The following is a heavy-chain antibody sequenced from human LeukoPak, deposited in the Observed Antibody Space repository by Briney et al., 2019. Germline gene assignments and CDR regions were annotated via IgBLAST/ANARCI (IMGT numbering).Heavy chain of an antibody. D-gene: IGHD6-19*01. CDR3: ARDLGYSSGHGLDV. CDR1: GFTFTDSA. Sequence: GGSLRLSCAACGFTFTDSAMHWVRRAPGAGLEWVALIRSGGSNEYYADSVKGRFTIYRDNAKNMLYLQMNRLSAEDTAMYYCARDLGYSSGHGLDVWGQGTTVTVSS. CDR2: IRSGGSNE. J-gene: IGHJ6*02. V-gene: IGHV3-30*02.